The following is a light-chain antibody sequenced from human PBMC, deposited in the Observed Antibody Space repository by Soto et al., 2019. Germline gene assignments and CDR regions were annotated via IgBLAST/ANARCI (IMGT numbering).Light chain of an antibody. CDR3: QQRSNWPPIT. CDR2: SAS. Sequence: DIQMTQSPSYVPASVGDRVTITCRASQGITSWLAWYQQKPGKAPKLLIYSASSLQSGVPSRFSGSGSGTYFTLTISSLQPEDFAVYYCQQRSNWPPITFGQGTRLEIK. J-gene: IGKJ5*01. CDR1: QGITSW. V-gene: IGKV1-12*01.